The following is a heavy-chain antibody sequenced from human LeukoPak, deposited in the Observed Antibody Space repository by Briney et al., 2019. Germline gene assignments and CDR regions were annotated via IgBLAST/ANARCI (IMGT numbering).Heavy chain of an antibody. CDR3: AKDRAQTGDQSFDY. D-gene: IGHD7-27*01. Sequence: GGSLRLSCAVSGFTFDDYAMHWVRQAPGKGLEWVSLISGDGGSTYYADSVKGRFTISRDNSKNSLYLQMNSLRTEDTALYYCAKDRAQTGDQSFDYWGQGTLVTVSS. J-gene: IGHJ4*02. V-gene: IGHV3-43*02. CDR2: ISGDGGST. CDR1: GFTFDDYA.